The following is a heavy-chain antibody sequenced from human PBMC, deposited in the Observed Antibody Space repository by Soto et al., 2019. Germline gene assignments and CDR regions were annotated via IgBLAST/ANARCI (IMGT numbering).Heavy chain of an antibody. Sequence: EVRLVQSGGGLVQPGGSLRLSCAASLFIVSDNYRRWVRQAPGKGLEWVSLTYSGGGTDYAESVKGRVTISRDNTKHTLYLQLNSLKTINNGIYYSASRMTADPYWCQGTVVTLSS. V-gene: IGHV3-66*01. CDR1: LFIVSDNY. CDR2: TYSGGGT. J-gene: IGHJ4*02. D-gene: IGHD2-21*02. CDR3: ASRMTADPY.